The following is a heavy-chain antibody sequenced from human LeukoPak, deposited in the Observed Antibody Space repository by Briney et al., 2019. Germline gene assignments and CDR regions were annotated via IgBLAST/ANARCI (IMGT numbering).Heavy chain of an antibody. D-gene: IGHD5-18*01. J-gene: IGHJ4*02. CDR1: GYTFTGYY. CDR3: ASQVDTRFEY. V-gene: IGHV1-2*02. CDR2: INPNSGGT. Sequence: ASVNVSCKASGYTFTGYYIHGVRQAPGQGLDWMGWINPNSGGTKYAQNFQGRVTMTRDTSIISAYMELTRLRSDDTAVYYCASQVDTRFEYWGQGTLVTVSS.